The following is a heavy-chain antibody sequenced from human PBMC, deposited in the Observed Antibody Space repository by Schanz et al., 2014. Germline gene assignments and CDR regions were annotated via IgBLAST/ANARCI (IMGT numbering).Heavy chain of an antibody. D-gene: IGHD2-15*01. J-gene: IGHJ5*01. V-gene: IGHV3-23*01. Sequence: EVQLLESGGGLVQPGGPLRLSCAASGFTFTNYAMSWVRQAPGKGLEWVSAISASGGTTYYADSVKGRFTISRDNSKNTLYLQMNSLRAEDTAVYYCTKTPREYCNYDNCPNWFDSWGQGTLVTVSS. CDR3: TKTPREYCNYDNCPNWFDS. CDR1: GFTFTNYA. CDR2: ISASGGTT.